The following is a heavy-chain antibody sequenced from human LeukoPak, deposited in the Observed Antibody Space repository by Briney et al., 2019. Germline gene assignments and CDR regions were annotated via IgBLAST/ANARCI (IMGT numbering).Heavy chain of an antibody. D-gene: IGHD5-18*01. CDR3: AREVYSYALDALDL. CDR2: ISMDGIQE. CDR1: GFRFNNYA. Sequence: GRSLRLSCAAYGFRFNNYAMPWVRQPPGTGLEWVAVISMDGIQEYYADSVKGRFSISRDNSKNTLYLQMNSLRSEDTAVYYCAREVYSYALDALDLWGQGTMVTVSS. V-gene: IGHV3-30*04. J-gene: IGHJ3*01.